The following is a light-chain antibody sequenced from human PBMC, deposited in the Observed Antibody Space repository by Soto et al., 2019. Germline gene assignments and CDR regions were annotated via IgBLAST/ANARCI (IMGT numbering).Light chain of an antibody. J-gene: IGKJ4*01. V-gene: IGKV3-20*01. Sequence: ENVLTQSPGTLSLSPGERATLSCMASQSVTGNYLAWYQQKPGQAPRLLVYGESSRATGIPDRFSGSGSGKAFTLKMSRLETEDIAVYYCHQDGTTPLTGSSPLSVGGGTKVEIK. CDR1: QSVTGNY. CDR3: HQDGTTPLTGSSPLS. CDR2: GES.